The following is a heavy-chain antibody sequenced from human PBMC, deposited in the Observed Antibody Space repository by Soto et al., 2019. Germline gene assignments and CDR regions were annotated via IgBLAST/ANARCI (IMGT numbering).Heavy chain of an antibody. CDR3: ATSMGRGGNDY. D-gene: IGHD3-10*01. CDR2: IKRDGSEK. Sequence: EVQLVESGGGLVQPGGSLRLSCAASGFTFSDYWMSWVRQAPGKGLECVANIKRDGSEKYYVDPAKGRFTISRDNAKNSLYLQMNSLRAEDTAVYYCATSMGRGGNDYWGQGTLVTVSS. CDR1: GFTFSDYW. V-gene: IGHV3-7*05. J-gene: IGHJ4*02.